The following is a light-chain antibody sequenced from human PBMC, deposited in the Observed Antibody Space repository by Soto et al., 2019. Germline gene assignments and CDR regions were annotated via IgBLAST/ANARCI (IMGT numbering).Light chain of an antibody. CDR1: TSSIGRNY. V-gene: IGLV1-47*01. CDR2: RNN. Sequence: QSVLTQPPSASGTPGQRVTISCSGGTSSIGRNYVYWYQQLPGTAPKLVIYRNNQRPSGVPDRFSGSKSGTSASLAIRGLRSVDEADYYCAAWDDSLSGLYVFGTGTKLTVL. CDR3: AAWDDSLSGLYV. J-gene: IGLJ1*01.